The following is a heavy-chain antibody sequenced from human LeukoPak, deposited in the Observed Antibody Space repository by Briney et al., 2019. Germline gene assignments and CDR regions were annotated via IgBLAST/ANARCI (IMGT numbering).Heavy chain of an antibody. CDR1: GYTFTSYY. D-gene: IGHD3-3*01. V-gene: IGHV1-46*01. CDR3: ARGALLRFLEWLSQRSRLGSYYYYMDV. Sequence: ASVKVSCKASGYTFTSYYMHWVRQAPGQGLEWMGIINPSGGSTSYAQKFQGRVTMTRDTSISTAYMELSRLRSDDTAVYYCARGALLRFLEWLSQRSRLGSYYYYMDVWGKGTTVTVSS. CDR2: INPSGGST. J-gene: IGHJ6*03.